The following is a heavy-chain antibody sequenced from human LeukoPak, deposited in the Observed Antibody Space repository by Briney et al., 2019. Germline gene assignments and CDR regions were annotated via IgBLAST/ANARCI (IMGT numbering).Heavy chain of an antibody. Sequence: PGGSLRLSCAASGFTFSTYWMTWVRQAPGKGLEWVANIKHDGSEKYYVDSVKGRFTISRDNAKNSLYLQMNSLRAEDTAVYYCAGTGLPYAMDVCGQGTTVTVSS. CDR3: AGTGLPYAMDV. CDR1: GFTFSTYW. J-gene: IGHJ6*02. V-gene: IGHV3-7*01. D-gene: IGHD3/OR15-3a*01. CDR2: IKHDGSEK.